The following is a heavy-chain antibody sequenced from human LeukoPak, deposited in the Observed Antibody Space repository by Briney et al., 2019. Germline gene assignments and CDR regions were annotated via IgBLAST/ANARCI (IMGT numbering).Heavy chain of an antibody. V-gene: IGHV3-21*01. J-gene: IGHJ5*02. CDR3: ARSVTTVSARWFDP. CDR1: GFTFEDYD. D-gene: IGHD4-17*01. CDR2: ISSSSSYI. Sequence: GGFLRLSCAASGFTFEDYDMSWVRQAPGKGLEWVSSISSSSSYIYYADSVKGRFTISRDNAMNSLYLQMNSLRAEDTAVYYCARSVTTVSARWFDPWGQGTLVTVSS.